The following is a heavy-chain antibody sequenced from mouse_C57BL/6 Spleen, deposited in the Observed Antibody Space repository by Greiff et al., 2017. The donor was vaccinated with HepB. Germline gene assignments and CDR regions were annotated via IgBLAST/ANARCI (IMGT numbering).Heavy chain of an antibody. J-gene: IGHJ1*03. V-gene: IGHV1-69*01. CDR2: IDPSDSYT. CDR1: GYTFTSYW. CDR3: ARNRVARYFAG. Sequence: QVQLQQPGAELVMPGASVKLSCKASGYTFTSYWMHWVKQRPGQGLEWIGEIDPSDSYTNYNQKFKGKSTLTVDKASSTAYMQLSSLTSEDYAVYYCARNRVARYFAGWGTGATVTVSS.